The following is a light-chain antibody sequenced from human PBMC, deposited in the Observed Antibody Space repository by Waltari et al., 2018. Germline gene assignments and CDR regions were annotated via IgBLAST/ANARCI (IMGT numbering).Light chain of an antibody. CDR1: SLNIGKNT. CDR2: GDV. Sequence: QSVLTQSPSASGTPGQRVTMSCSGSSLNIGKNTVNWYQQVPGTAPKILIYGDVQRPSGAPDRISGSKSCTSASLAISGLQPEDEADYYCLAWDDSLNGWVFVGGTKVTVL. V-gene: IGLV1-44*01. CDR3: LAWDDSLNGWV. J-gene: IGLJ3*02.